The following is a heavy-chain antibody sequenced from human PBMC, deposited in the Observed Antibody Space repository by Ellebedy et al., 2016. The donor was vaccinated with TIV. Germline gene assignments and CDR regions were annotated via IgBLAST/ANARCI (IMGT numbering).Heavy chain of an antibody. CDR3: ARGENYYYDISGYYYSH. V-gene: IGHV1-46*01. J-gene: IGHJ1*01. D-gene: IGHD3-22*01. CDR1: GYTFTRYY. CDR2: INPTSGDS. Sequence: ASVKVSCKVSGYTFTRYYLYWVRQAPGQGLDWMGIINPTSGDSNYAQKFQGRVTMTSDTSTSTVYMELSRLRTEDTAVYYCARGENYYYDISGYYYSHWGQGTLVTVSS.